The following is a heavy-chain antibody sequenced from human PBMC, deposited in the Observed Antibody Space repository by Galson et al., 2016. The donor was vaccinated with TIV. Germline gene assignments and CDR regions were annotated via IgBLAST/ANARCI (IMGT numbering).Heavy chain of an antibody. CDR3: ARTQSCGGDCYYFDY. V-gene: IGHV1-46*01. D-gene: IGHD2-21*02. CDR1: GYPVTTHY. CDR2: INPSGGGT. J-gene: IGHJ4*02. Sequence: SVKVSCKASGYPVTTHYMHWVRQGPGQGLEWMGIINPSGGGTTYAQNFQGRLIMTGDTSTSTVYMELSSLRYEDTAVYYCARTQSCGGDCYYFDYWGQGALVTVSS.